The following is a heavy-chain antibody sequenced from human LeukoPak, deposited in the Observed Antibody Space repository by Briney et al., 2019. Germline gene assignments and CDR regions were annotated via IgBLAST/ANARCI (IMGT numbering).Heavy chain of an antibody. CDR2: IKQDGSEK. D-gene: IGHD1-26*01. V-gene: IGHV3-7*01. CDR1: GFTFSSYW. Sequence: GGSLRLSCAASGFTFSSYWMSWVRQTPGKGLEWVANIKQDGSEKYYVDSVKGRFTTSRDNAKNSLSLQMNSLRAEDTAVYYCAIDSWELRGYWGQGTLVTVSS. CDR3: AIDSWELRGY. J-gene: IGHJ4*02.